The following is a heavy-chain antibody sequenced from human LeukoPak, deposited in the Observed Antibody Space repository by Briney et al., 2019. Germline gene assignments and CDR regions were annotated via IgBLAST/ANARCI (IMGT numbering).Heavy chain of an antibody. CDR3: AHMVWCGSGCIFWFDP. D-gene: IGHD6-19*01. CDR1: GFSLSTSGVG. V-gene: IGHV2-5*01. CDR2: IYWNDDK. J-gene: IGHJ5*02. Sequence: SGPTLVNPTQTLTLTCTFSGFSLSTSGVGVGWIRQPPGKALEWLSLIYWNDDKCYSPSLKSRPTITKDTSKNQVVLAMTNMDPVDTATYYCAHMVWCGSGCIFWFDPWGQGTLVTVSS.